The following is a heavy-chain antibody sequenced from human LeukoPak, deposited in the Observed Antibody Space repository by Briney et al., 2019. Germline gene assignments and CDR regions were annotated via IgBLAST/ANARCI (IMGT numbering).Heavy chain of an antibody. D-gene: IGHD2-8*02. CDR1: GYTFTSYA. V-gene: IGHV7-4-1*02. Sequence: GASVKVSCKASGYTFTSYAMNWVRQAPGQGLEWMGWINTNTGNPTYAQGFTGRFVFSLDTSVSTAYLQISSLKAEDTAVYYCARVHTGQPYYYYYYGMDVWGQGTTVTVSS. J-gene: IGHJ6*02. CDR3: ARVHTGQPYYYYYYGMDV. CDR2: INTNTGNP.